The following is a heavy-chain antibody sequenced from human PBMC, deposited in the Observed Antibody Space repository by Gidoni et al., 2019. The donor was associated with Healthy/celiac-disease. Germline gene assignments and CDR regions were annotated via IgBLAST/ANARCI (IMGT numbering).Heavy chain of an antibody. CDR1: GYTFTGYY. J-gene: IGHJ6*02. CDR2: INPNSGGT. V-gene: IGHV1-2*02. D-gene: IGHD5-18*01. CDR3: AREEVDTAMGLYYYGMDV. Sequence: QVQLVQSGAEVKKPGASVKVSCKASGYTFTGYYMHWVRQAPGQGLEWMGWINPNSGGTNYAQKFQGRVTMTRDTSISTAYMELSRLRSDDTAVYYCAREEVDTAMGLYYYGMDVWGQGTTVTVSS.